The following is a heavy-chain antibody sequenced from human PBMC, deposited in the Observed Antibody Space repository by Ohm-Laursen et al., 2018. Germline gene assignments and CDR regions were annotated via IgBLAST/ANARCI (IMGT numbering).Heavy chain of an antibody. D-gene: IGHD2-2*01. CDR3: ATRNCSSTSCYAPYSGMDV. CDR1: GGSISSYY. CDR2: IYYSGST. Sequence: SETLSLTCSVSGGSISSYYWTWIRQPPGKGLEWIGYIYYSGSTNYNPSLKSRVTISVDTSKNQFSLKLSSVTAADTAVYYCATRNCSSTSCYAPYSGMDVWGQGTTVTVSS. V-gene: IGHV4-59*08. J-gene: IGHJ6*02.